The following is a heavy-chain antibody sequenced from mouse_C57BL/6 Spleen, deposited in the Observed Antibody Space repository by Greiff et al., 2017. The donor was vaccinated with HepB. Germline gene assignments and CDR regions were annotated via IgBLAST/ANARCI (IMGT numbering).Heavy chain of an antibody. CDR3: ARWGGSSPFAY. D-gene: IGHD1-1*01. CDR2: IYPGDGDT. CDR1: GYAFSSSW. Sequence: VQLQESGPELVKPGASVKISCKASGYAFSSSWMNWVKQRPGKGLEWIGRIYPGDGDTNYNGKFEGKATLTADKSSSTAYMQLSSLTSEDSAVYFCARWGGSSPFAYWGQGTLVTVSA. J-gene: IGHJ3*01. V-gene: IGHV1-82*01.